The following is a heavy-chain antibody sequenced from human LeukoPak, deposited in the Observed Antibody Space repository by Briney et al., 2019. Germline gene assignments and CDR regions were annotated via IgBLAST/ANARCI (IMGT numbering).Heavy chain of an antibody. V-gene: IGHV1-18*01. D-gene: IGHD5-18*01. Sequence: ASVKVSCKASGYTFTSYGISWVRQAPGQGLEWMGWISAYNGNTNYAQKLQGRVTMTTDTSTSTAYMEPRSLRSDDTAVYYCARVDTAMADYYYYGMDVWGQGTTVTVSS. J-gene: IGHJ6*02. CDR2: ISAYNGNT. CDR1: GYTFTSYG. CDR3: ARVDTAMADYYYYGMDV.